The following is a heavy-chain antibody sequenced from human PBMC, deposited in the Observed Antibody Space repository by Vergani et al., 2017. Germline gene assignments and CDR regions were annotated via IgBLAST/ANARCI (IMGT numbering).Heavy chain of an antibody. D-gene: IGHD2-2*01. CDR2: VSTGTKSQ. V-gene: IGHV3-11*04. Sequence: VPLVESGGGLVQPGGSLRLSCAASGFTVSDNYISWVRQAPGKGLEWVSFVSTGTKSQSYAESVKGRFTISRDSAKNSLYLQMDSLRAEDTAVYYCAREYSSTSGRAFDFWGQGTKVTVSS. J-gene: IGHJ3*01. CDR1: GFTVSDNY. CDR3: AREYSSTSGRAFDF.